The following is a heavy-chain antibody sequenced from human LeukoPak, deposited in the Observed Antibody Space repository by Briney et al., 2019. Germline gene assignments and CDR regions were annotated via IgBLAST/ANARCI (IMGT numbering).Heavy chain of an antibody. V-gene: IGHV3-33*08. CDR3: ARDLYSGSYYYFDY. CDR1: GFTFSTYA. Sequence: SGRSLSLSCAASGFTFSTYAMHWVRQAPGKGLEWVAVIWYDGSNKYYADSVKGRFTISRDNSKNTLYLQMNSLRAEDTAVYYCARDLYSGSYYYFDYWGQGTLVTVSS. CDR2: IWYDGSNK. D-gene: IGHD1-26*01. J-gene: IGHJ4*02.